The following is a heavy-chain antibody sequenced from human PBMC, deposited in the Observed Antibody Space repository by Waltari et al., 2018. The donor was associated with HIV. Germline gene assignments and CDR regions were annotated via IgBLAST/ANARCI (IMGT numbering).Heavy chain of an antibody. J-gene: IGHJ4*02. D-gene: IGHD3-9*01. CDR1: GFTFCTYA. Sequence: EVQLVESGGGLVQPGGSLRIACAASGFTFCTYAMSLVRQAPGKGLEWVSAISSRGGGTFYADSVKGRFTISRDNSKNTLYLQMNSLRVEDTAVYYCAKDGGRYGILTGYFDYWGQGTLVPVSS. CDR2: ISSRGGGT. V-gene: IGHV3-23*04. CDR3: AKDGGRYGILTGYFDY.